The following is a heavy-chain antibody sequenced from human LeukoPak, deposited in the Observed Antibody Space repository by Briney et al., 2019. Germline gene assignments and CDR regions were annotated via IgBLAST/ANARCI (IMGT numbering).Heavy chain of an antibody. CDR3: ARDYYDFWSGYYSGFDP. V-gene: IGHV3-48*01. J-gene: IGHJ5*02. Sequence: GGSLRLSCAASGFTFSSYSMSWVRQAPGKGLEWVSYISSSSTIYYADSVKGRFTISRDNAKNSLYLQMNSLRAEDTAVYYCARDYYDFWSGYYSGFDPWGQGTLVTVSS. D-gene: IGHD3-3*01. CDR2: ISSSSTI. CDR1: GFTFSSYS.